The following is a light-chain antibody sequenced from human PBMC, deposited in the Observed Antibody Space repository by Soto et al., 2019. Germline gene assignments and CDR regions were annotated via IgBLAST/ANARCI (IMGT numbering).Light chain of an antibody. CDR2: DNY. CDR1: SSNIGNNY. V-gene: IGLV1-51*01. J-gene: IGLJ1*01. Sequence: QSVLTQPPSVSAAPGQKVTISCSGSSSNIGNNYVSWYQHLPGTAPQLLIYDNYKRPSGIPDRFSGSKSGTSATLGITGLQTGDEADYYCGTWDSSLSAYVFGSGTKVNVL. CDR3: GTWDSSLSAYV.